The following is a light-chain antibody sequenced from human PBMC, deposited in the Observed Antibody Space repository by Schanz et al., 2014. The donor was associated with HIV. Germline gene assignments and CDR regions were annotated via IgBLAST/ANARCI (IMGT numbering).Light chain of an antibody. Sequence: QSALTQPPSASGSPGQSVTITCTGTSSDVGGYDFVSWYQQHPGKAPKLMIYEVSKRPSGVSNRFSGSKSGNTASLTISGLQAEDEADYYCCSYAGRSTVVFGGGTKLTVL. CDR1: SSDVGGYDF. J-gene: IGLJ3*02. V-gene: IGLV2-23*02. CDR2: EVS. CDR3: CSYAGRSTVV.